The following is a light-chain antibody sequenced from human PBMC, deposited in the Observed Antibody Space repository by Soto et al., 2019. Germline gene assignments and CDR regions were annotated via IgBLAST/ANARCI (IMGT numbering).Light chain of an antibody. V-gene: IGLV2-14*01. J-gene: IGLJ2*01. Sequence: QSALTQPASVSGSPGQSITISCTGTSSDVGSYNYVSWYQQHPGKAPKLMIYEVSNRPSGVFNRFSGSKSGNTASLTISGLQAEDEADYYCSSYTSSSSVVFGGGTKVTVL. CDR1: SSDVGSYNY. CDR3: SSYTSSSSVV. CDR2: EVS.